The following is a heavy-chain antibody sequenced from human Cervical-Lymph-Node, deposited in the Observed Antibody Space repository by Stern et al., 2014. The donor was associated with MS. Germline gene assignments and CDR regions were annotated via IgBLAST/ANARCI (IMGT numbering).Heavy chain of an antibody. J-gene: IGHJ4*02. V-gene: IGHV4-31*03. CDR1: GGSISSGGHY. CDR2: IYYSGTT. CDR3: ARDRIFSSGYYYFDK. D-gene: IGHD3-22*01. Sequence: VQLVESGPGLVKPSQTLSLTCTVSGGSISSGGHYWTWVRQHPGKGLEWIGNIYYSGTTNYNPSLKSRVIISVDTSENQFSLKLSSVTAADTAVYYCARDRIFSSGYYYFDKWGQGTLVTVSS.